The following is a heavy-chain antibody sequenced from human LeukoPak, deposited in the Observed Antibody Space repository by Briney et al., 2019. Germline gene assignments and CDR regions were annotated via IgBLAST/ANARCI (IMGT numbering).Heavy chain of an antibody. CDR3: ARLTVVGATWEPFDP. V-gene: IGHV5-51*01. CDR2: IYPGDSDT. D-gene: IGHD1-26*01. J-gene: IGHJ5*02. Sequence: KLGESLKISCKGSGYSFTSYWIGWVRQMPGKGLEWMGIIYPGDSDTRYSPSFQGQVTISADKSISTAYLQWSSLKASDTAMYYCARLTVVGATWEPFDPWGQGTLVTVSS. CDR1: GYSFTSYW.